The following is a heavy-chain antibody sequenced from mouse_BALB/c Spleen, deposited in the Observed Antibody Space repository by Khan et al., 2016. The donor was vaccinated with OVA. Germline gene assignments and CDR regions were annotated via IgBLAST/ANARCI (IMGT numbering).Heavy chain of an antibody. J-gene: IGHJ2*01. Sequence: EVQLQESGPGLVKPSQSLSLTCTVTGYSITSDYAWNWIRQFPGNKLEWMGYISYSGSTGYNPSLKSRISITRDTSKNQFFLQLNSVTTEDTATYYCARVFTVYFDYWGQGTTLTVSS. CDR2: ISYSGST. V-gene: IGHV3-2*02. CDR3: ARVFTVYFDY. CDR1: GYSITSDYA. D-gene: IGHD1-1*01.